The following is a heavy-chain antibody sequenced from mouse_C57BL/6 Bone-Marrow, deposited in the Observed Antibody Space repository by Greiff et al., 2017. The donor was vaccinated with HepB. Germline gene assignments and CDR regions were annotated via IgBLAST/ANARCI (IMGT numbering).Heavy chain of an antibody. CDR3: ARLTTVVATGWYFDV. J-gene: IGHJ1*03. Sequence: LVESGAELVRPGTSVKMSCKASGYTFTNYWIGWAKQRPGHGLEWIGDIYPGGGYTNYNEKFKGKATLTADTSSSTAYMQFSSLTSEDSAIYYCARLTTVVATGWYFDVWGTGTTVTVSS. CDR2: IYPGGGYT. V-gene: IGHV1-63*01. CDR1: GYTFTNYW. D-gene: IGHD1-1*01.